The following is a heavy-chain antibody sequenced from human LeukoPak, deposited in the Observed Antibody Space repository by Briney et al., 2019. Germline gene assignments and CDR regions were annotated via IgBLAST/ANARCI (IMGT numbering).Heavy chain of an antibody. D-gene: IGHD4-17*01. CDR1: GYTFTSHG. CDR3: ARGTVTTPPYYYGLDV. V-gene: IGHV1-18*01. Sequence: PMASVKVSCKASGYTFTSHGITWVRQAPGQGLEWMGRINTYNGNTDYAQKFQGRVTMTTDTSTTTAYLDLRSLRSDDTAAYYCARGTVTTPPYYYGLDVWGQGTTVTVS. CDR2: INTYNGNT. J-gene: IGHJ6*02.